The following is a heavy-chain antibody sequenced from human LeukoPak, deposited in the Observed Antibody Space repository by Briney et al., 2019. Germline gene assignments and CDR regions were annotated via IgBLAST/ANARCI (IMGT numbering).Heavy chain of an antibody. D-gene: IGHD2-2*02. CDR3: AREGEYCSSTSCYISLAQYNWFDP. CDR1: GYTFTGYY. Sequence: GASVKVSCKASGYTFTGYYMHWVRQAPGQGLEWMGWINPNSGGTNYAQKFQGRVTMTRDTFISTAYMELSRLRSDDTAVYYCAREGEYCSSTSCYISLAQYNWFDPWGQGTLVTVSS. J-gene: IGHJ5*02. CDR2: INPNSGGT. V-gene: IGHV1-2*02.